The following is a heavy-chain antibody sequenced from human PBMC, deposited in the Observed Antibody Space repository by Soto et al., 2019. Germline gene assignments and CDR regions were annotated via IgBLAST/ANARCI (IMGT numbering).Heavy chain of an antibody. D-gene: IGHD3-10*01. J-gene: IGHJ4*02. CDR2: IKSKVDGGTT. Sequence: VGSLRLSCAVSDFTLSNARMNWVRQAPGKGLEWVGRIKSKVDGGTTDYAAPVKGRFTISRDDSKNMLFLQMNSLKSEDTAVYYCCTGGYPSGLDYWGQGTLVTVSS. CDR1: DFTLSNAR. V-gene: IGHV3-15*07. CDR3: CTGGYPSGLDY.